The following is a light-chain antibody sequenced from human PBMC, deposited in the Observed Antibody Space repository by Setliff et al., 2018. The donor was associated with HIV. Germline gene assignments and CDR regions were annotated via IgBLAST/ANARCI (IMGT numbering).Light chain of an antibody. V-gene: IGLV2-8*01. CDR2: EVS. Sequence: QSVLTQPPPASGSPGESVTISCTGTSSDVGGYKYVSWYQQHPGNPPKLMIYEVSKRPSGVPDRFSGSKSGNTASLTISGLQAEDEADYYCSSYTSSSTHVFGTGTKVTVL. CDR1: SSDVGGYKY. J-gene: IGLJ1*01. CDR3: SSYTSSSTHV.